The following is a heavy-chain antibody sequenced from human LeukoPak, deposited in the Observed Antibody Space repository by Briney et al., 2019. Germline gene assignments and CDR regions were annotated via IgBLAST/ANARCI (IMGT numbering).Heavy chain of an antibody. V-gene: IGHV1-69*04. CDR1: GGTFSSYA. CDR2: IIPILGIA. J-gene: IGHJ4*02. Sequence: SVKVSCKASGGTFSSYAISWVRQAPGQGLEWMGRIIPILGIANYAQKFQGRVTITADRSTSTAYMELSSLRSEDTAVYYCARAAVVTEYYFDYWGQGTLVTVSS. CDR3: ARAAVVTEYYFDY. D-gene: IGHD2-15*01.